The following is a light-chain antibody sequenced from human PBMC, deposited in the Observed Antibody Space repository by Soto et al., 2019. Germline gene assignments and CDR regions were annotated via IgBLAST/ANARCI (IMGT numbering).Light chain of an antibody. CDR2: ESS. J-gene: IGLJ1*01. Sequence: QSVLAQPASGSGSPGQSISISCTGTSSDIGSYNLVSWYQQHPGKAPKLIIYESSKRPSGVSDRFSAYRAGSAASLTISGLQAEDEADYYGFSYATGSTYVFGSGTKVTVL. CDR1: SSDIGSYNL. V-gene: IGLV2-23*01. CDR3: FSYATGSTYV.